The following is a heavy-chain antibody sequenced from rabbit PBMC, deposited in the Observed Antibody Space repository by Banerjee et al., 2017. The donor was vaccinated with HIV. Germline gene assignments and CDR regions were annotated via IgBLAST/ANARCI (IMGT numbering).Heavy chain of an antibody. V-gene: IGHV1S45*01. CDR2: INVVTGKA. Sequence: QEQLVESGGGLVQPEGSLTVTCTASVFSFSNKAVMCWVRQAPGKGLEWIACINVVTGKAVYASWAKGRFTFSKTSSTTVTLQVTSLTAADTATYFCARDVTDVIGWNFGWWGQGTLVTVS. CDR1: VFSFSNKAV. D-gene: IGHD1-1*01. CDR3: ARDVTDVIGWNFGW. J-gene: IGHJ4*01.